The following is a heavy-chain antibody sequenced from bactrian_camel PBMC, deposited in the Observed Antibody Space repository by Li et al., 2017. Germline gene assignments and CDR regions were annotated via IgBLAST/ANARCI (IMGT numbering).Heavy chain of an antibody. CDR3: KTDHN. CDR2: VSTGGSST. V-gene: IGHV3S53*01. Sequence: QLVESGGGSAQVGGSLRLSCSASADALMYMAWFRQAPGQKREAVAAVSTGGSSTMYVDSVKGRFTISRESGKNTVHLQMNSLKVEDTAVYYCKTDHNWGQGTQVTVSS. CDR1: ADALMY. J-gene: IGHJ4*01.